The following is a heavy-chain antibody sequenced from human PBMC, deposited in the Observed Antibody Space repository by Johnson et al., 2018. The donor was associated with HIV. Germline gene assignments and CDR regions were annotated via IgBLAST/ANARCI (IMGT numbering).Heavy chain of an antibody. CDR2: IFSVGNT. V-gene: IGHV3-66*02. D-gene: IGHD5-18*01. CDR1: GITVSRNY. CDR3: ARDGRDLVTRGAFDI. Sequence: VQLVESGGGLVQPGGSLRLSCAASGITVSRNYMNWVRQAPGKGLEWVSLIFSVGNTYYADSVKGRFTISRENSNNMVYLQMDSLRPEDTAVYYCARDGRDLVTRGAFDIWGQGTVVTVSS. J-gene: IGHJ3*02.